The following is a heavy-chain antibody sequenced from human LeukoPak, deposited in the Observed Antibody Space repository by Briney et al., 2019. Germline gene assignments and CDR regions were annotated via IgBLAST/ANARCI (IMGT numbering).Heavy chain of an antibody. Sequence: SETLSLTCTVSGGSISSGSYYWSWIRQPAGKGLEWIGRIYTSGSTKYNPSLKSRVTISVDTSKNQFSLKLSSVTAADTAVYYCARTTEGGYTYNYFYYYYMDVWGKGTTVTISS. J-gene: IGHJ6*03. CDR2: IYTSGST. CDR3: ARTTEGGYTYNYFYYYYMDV. D-gene: IGHD5-18*01. V-gene: IGHV4-61*02. CDR1: GGSISSGSYY.